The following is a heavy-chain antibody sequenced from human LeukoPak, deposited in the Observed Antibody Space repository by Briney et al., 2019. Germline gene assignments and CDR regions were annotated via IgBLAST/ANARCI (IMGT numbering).Heavy chain of an antibody. CDR1: GGSISSYY. V-gene: IGHV4-59*01. CDR2: IYYSGST. Sequence: KPSETLSLTCTVSGGSISSYYWSWIRQPPGKGLEWIGYIYYSGSTNYNPSLKSRVTISVDTSKNQFSLKLSSVTAADTAVYYCARVVVDTAMAYYFDYWGQGTLVTVSS. D-gene: IGHD5-18*01. J-gene: IGHJ4*02. CDR3: ARVVVDTAMAYYFDY.